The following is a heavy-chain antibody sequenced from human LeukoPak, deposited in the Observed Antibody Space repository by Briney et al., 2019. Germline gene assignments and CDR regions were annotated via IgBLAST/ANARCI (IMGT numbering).Heavy chain of an antibody. CDR1: GFTFSSYS. V-gene: IGHV3-48*02. CDR2: ISSSSSTI. D-gene: IGHD3-10*01. CDR3: ARALSLDRGTTPDY. Sequence: PGGSLRLSCAASGFTFSSYSMNWVRQAPGKGLEWVSYISSSSSTIYYADSVKGRFTISRDNAKNSLYLQMNSLRDEDTAVYYCARALSLDRGTTPDYWGQGTLVTVSS. J-gene: IGHJ4*02.